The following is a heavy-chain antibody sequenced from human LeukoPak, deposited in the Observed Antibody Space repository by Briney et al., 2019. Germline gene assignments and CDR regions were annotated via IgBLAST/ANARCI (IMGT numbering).Heavy chain of an antibody. CDR3: ARGHLPRGYNWFDP. CDR2: IYYSGST. V-gene: IGHV4-59*12. CDR1: GGSISSYY. Sequence: SETLSLTCTVSGGSISSYYWSWIRQPPGKGLEWIGYIYYSGSTNYNPSLKSRVTISVDTSKNQFSLKLSSVTAADTAVYYCARGHLPRGYNWFDPWGQGTLVTVSS. J-gene: IGHJ5*02.